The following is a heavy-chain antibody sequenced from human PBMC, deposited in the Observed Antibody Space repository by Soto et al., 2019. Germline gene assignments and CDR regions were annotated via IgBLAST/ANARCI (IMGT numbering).Heavy chain of an antibody. J-gene: IGHJ4*02. D-gene: IGHD3-10*01. CDR2: IYNDGTYS. CDR3: TRGPRPISTGTGAY. Sequence: GALRLSGAASVFICKMYWMHWVRQSPGKGLVWISRIYNDGTYSDYADSVRGRFTISRDNVNDTLYLQMNNLRAEDSGLYYCTRGPRPISTGTGAYWGQGTQVTVSS. V-gene: IGHV3-74*01. CDR1: VFICKMYW.